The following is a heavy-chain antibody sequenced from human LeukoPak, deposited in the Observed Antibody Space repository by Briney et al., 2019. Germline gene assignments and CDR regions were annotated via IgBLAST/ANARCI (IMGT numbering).Heavy chain of an antibody. CDR3: ARDFMITFGGVIVAYYFDY. D-gene: IGHD3-16*02. CDR1: GGTFSSYA. J-gene: IGHJ4*02. V-gene: IGHV1-69*04. Sequence: GASVKVSCKASGGTFSSYAISWVRQAPGQGLEWMGRIIPILGIANYAQKFQGRVTITADKSTSTAYMELSSLRSEDTAVYYCARDFMITFGGVIVAYYFDYWGQGTLVTVSS. CDR2: IIPILGIA.